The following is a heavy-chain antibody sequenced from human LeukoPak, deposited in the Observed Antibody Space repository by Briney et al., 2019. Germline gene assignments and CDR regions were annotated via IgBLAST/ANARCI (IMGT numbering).Heavy chain of an antibody. CDR1: GESFRAYY. V-gene: IGHV4-34*01. J-gene: IGHJ5*02. CDR3: ARGDYGTQRSNNWFDP. D-gene: IGHD4-17*01. CDR2: ISHSGST. Sequence: SETLSLTCAVYGESFRAYYWTWLRQAPGKGLEWIGEISHSGSTNYNPSLKIRVTISVDTSKSQFSLRLSSVTAADTAVYYCARGDYGTQRSNNWFDPWGQGTLVTVSS.